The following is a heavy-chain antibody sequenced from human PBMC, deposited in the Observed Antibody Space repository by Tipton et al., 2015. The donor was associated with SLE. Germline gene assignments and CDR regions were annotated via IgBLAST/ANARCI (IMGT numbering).Heavy chain of an antibody. CDR3: ARRSSIDY. V-gene: IGHV4-39*01. D-gene: IGHD6-6*01. Sequence: TLSLTCAVYGGSISSSSSYYWAWIRQPPGKGLEWIGSIYHSGSTYYNPSLKSRVTISVDTSKNQFSLKLSSVTAADTAVYYCARRSSIDYWGQGKLVTVSS. CDR2: IYHSGST. J-gene: IGHJ4*02. CDR1: GGSISSSSSYY.